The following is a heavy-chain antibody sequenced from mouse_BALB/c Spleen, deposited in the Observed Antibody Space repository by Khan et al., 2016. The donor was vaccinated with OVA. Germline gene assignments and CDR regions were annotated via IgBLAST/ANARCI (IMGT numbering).Heavy chain of an antibody. CDR1: GYSITSDYA. Sequence: EVKLEESGPGLVKPSQSLSLTCTVTGYSITSDYAWNWIRQFPGNKLEWLGYISYSGNTKYNPSLKSRISVTRDTSKNQFFLQLNSVTTEDSATYYCARVAGGDFDYWGQGTTLTVSS. J-gene: IGHJ2*01. CDR3: ARVAGGDFDY. V-gene: IGHV3-2*02. CDR2: ISYSGNT.